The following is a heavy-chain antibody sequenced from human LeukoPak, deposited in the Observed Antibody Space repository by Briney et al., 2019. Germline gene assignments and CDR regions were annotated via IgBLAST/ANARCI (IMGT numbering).Heavy chain of an antibody. CDR2: INPNSGGT. CDR1: GYTFSGYY. D-gene: IGHD5-24*01. J-gene: IGHJ4*02. CDR3: AREMATMDPMVY. V-gene: IGHV1-2*02. Sequence: ASVKVSCKASGYTFSGYYMHWVRQAPGQGLEWMGWINPNSGGTNYAQKFQGRVTMTRDTSISTAYMELSRLRSDDTAVYYCAREMATMDPMVYWGQGTLVTVSS.